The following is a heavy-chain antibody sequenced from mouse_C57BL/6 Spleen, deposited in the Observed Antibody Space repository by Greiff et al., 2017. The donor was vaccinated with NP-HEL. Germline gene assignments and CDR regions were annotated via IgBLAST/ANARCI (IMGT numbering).Heavy chain of an antibody. D-gene: IGHD2-4*01. CDR2: IYPGDGDT. Sequence: QVQLKESGAELVKPGASVKISCKASGYAFSSYWMNWVKQRPGKGLEWIGQIYPGDGDTNYNGKFKGKATLTADKSSSTAYMQLSSLTSEDSAVYFCARIYYDYDGFAYWGQGTLVTVSA. CDR3: ARIYYDYDGFAY. CDR1: GYAFSSYW. V-gene: IGHV1-80*01. J-gene: IGHJ3*01.